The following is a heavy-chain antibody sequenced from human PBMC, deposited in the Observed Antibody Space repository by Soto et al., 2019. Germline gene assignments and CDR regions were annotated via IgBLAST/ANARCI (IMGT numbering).Heavy chain of an antibody. CDR3: ASFSGATYGDYGGGINY. CDR1: GGSISGSSYY. D-gene: IGHD4-17*01. J-gene: IGHJ4*02. CDR2: VHYSGST. V-gene: IGHV4-39*01. Sequence: LSLTCSVSGGSISGSSYYWGWIRQPPGKGLECIGSVHYSGSTDYNPSLKSRVTISVDTSKNQFSLKLTSVTAADTAVYFCASFSGATYGDYGGGINYWGQGTLVTVSS.